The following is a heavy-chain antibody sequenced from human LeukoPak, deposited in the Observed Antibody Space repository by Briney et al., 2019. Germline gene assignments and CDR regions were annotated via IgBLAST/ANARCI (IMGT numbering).Heavy chain of an antibody. J-gene: IGHJ4*02. Sequence: GESLKISCTGSGYSFTTYWIGWVRQMPGKGLEWMGIIYPGDSDTKNSLSFQGQVTISADKSINTAYLQWSSLKASDTAIYYCGRRGRDGYNQYHFDYWGQGTLVTASS. D-gene: IGHD5-24*01. CDR3: GRRGRDGYNQYHFDY. CDR1: GYSFTTYW. V-gene: IGHV5-51*01. CDR2: IYPGDSDT.